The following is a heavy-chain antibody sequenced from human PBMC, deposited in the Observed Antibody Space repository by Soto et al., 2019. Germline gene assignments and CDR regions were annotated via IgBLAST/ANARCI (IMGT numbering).Heavy chain of an antibody. CDR2: FHYTGST. J-gene: IGHJ4*02. V-gene: IGHV4-61*01. D-gene: IGHD3-22*01. CDR1: GGSVSSGNYY. Sequence: QVPLQESGPGLVKPSETLSLTCTDSGGSVSSGNYYWSWIRQPPGKGLEWIGYFHYTGSTNYNPSLKSRVTISIDASKNQFSLRLSSVTAADTAVYYCARSMHYSDGSNYSPFDYWGQGTLVTVSS. CDR3: ARSMHYSDGSNYSPFDY.